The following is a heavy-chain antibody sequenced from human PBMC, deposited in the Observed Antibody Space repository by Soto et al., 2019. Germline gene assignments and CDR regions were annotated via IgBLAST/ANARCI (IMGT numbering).Heavy chain of an antibody. Sequence: SETLSLTCTVSGGSINNYYWSWIRQPPGEGLEWIGYIYYSGSTNYNPSLKSRVTMSVDTSKNQFSLKLSSVTAADTAVYYCARDRGDYGDFYYFDYWGQGTLVTVSS. CDR2: IYYSGST. D-gene: IGHD4-17*01. V-gene: IGHV4-59*01. J-gene: IGHJ4*02. CDR3: ARDRGDYGDFYYFDY. CDR1: GGSINNYY.